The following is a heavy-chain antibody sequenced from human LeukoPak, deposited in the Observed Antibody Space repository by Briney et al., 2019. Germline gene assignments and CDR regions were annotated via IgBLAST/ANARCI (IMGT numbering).Heavy chain of an antibody. CDR1: GFTFSNYE. V-gene: IGHV3-48*03. D-gene: IGHD3-10*01. Sequence: PGGSLRLSCAASGFTFSNYEMHWVRQAPGKGLEWVSYISSSGSDIYYADSVKGRFTISRDNAKNSLFLQMNSLRAEDTAVYYCARSSQYGSGADYWGQGTLVTVSS. CDR3: ARSSQYGSGADY. J-gene: IGHJ4*02. CDR2: ISSSGSDI.